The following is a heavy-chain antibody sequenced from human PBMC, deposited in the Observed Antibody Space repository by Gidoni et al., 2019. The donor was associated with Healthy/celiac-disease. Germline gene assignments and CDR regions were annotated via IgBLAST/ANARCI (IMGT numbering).Heavy chain of an antibody. D-gene: IGHD3-3*01. CDR3: AKDFWSGPHYYYYGMDV. CDR2: ISGSGGST. J-gene: IGHJ6*02. V-gene: IGHV3-23*01. Sequence: EVQLLESGGGLVQPGGSLRLSCAASGFTFSSYAMSWVRQAPGKGLEWVSAISGSGGSTYYADSVKGRFTISRDNSKNTLYLQMNSLRAEDTAVYYCAKDFWSGPHYYYYGMDVWGQGTTVTVSS. CDR1: GFTFSSYA.